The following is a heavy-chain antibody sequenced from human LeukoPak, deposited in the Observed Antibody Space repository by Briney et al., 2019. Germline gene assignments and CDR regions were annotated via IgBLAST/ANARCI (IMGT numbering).Heavy chain of an antibody. D-gene: IGHD6-19*01. Sequence: GGSLRLSCAASGFTFSTYAMSWVRQAPGKGLEWVSAISGSGGSTYYADSVKGRFTISRDNAKNSLYLQIISLRAEDTAVYYCARLSSGWYLGTNVWGKGTTVTISS. V-gene: IGHV3-23*01. J-gene: IGHJ6*04. CDR3: ARLSSGWYLGTNV. CDR2: ISGSGGST. CDR1: GFTFSTYA.